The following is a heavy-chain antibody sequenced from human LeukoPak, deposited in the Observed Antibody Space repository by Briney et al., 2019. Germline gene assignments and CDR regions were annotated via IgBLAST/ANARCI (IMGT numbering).Heavy chain of an antibody. Sequence: GGSLRLSCAASGFTFSSYGMHWVRQAPGKGLEWVAVIWYDGSNKYYADSVKGRFTISRDNPKNTLYLQMNSLRAEDTVVYYCARARAVRGVISDAFDIWGQGTMVTVSS. J-gene: IGHJ3*02. CDR1: GFTFSSYG. CDR3: ARARAVRGVISDAFDI. V-gene: IGHV3-33*01. CDR2: IWYDGSNK. D-gene: IGHD3-10*01.